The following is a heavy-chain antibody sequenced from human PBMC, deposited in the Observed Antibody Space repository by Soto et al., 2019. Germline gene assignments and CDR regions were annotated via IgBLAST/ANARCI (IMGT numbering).Heavy chain of an antibody. V-gene: IGHV4-31*03. CDR2: IYYSGST. J-gene: IGHJ5*02. CDR1: VGSISSGGYY. CDR3: ARHARDYYDSSFFSYWFDP. D-gene: IGHD3-22*01. Sequence: SETLSLTCTVSVGSISSGGYYWSWIRQHPGKGLEWIGYIYYSGSTYYNPSLKSRVTISVDTSKNQFSLKLSSVTAADTAVYYCARHARDYYDSSFFSYWFDPWGQGTLVTVSS.